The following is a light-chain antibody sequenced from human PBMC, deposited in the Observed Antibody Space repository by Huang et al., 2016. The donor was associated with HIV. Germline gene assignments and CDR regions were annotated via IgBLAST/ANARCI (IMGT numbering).Light chain of an antibody. CDR1: QSVTNY. J-gene: IGKJ4*01. V-gene: IGKV3-11*01. CDR2: DTS. Sequence: DIVLTQSPATLSLSPGERATLSCRASQSVTNYLAWYQQKPGQAPRLLIYDTSNRASGSPARFSGSGSGADFTLTISSLEPDDFAVYYCQQRSVGLTFGGGTKVEIK. CDR3: QQRSVGLT.